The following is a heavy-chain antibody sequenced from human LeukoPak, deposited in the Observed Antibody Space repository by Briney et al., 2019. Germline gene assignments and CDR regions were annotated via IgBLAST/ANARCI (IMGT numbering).Heavy chain of an antibody. D-gene: IGHD6-13*01. J-gene: IGHJ5*02. V-gene: IGHV3-23*01. CDR1: GFTFSSYA. CDR3: ANPLWQQPEHNWFDP. Sequence: GGSLRLSCAASGFTFSSYALSWVRQAPGKGLEWVPAISGSGGSTYYADSVKGRFTISRDNSKNTLYLQMSSLRAEDTAVYYCANPLWQQPEHNWFDPWGQGTLVTVSS. CDR2: ISGSGGST.